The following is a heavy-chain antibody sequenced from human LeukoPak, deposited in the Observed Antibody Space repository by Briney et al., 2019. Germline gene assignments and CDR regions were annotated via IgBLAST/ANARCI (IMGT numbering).Heavy chain of an antibody. CDR1: GYTFTSYA. D-gene: IGHD5-18*01. V-gene: IGHV1-3*01. CDR3: ARGGGIQLWLPHYYYGMDV. J-gene: IGHJ6*02. Sequence: ASVNLSCKASGYTFTSYAMHWVRQAPGQRLGWMGWINAGNGNTKYSQKCQGRVTITRDTSASTAYMELSSLRSEDTAVYYCARGGGIQLWLPHYYYGMDVWGQGTTVTVSS. CDR2: INAGNGNT.